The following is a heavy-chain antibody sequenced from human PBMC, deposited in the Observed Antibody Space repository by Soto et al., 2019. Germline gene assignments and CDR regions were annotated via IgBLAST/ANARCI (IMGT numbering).Heavy chain of an antibody. CDR3: ARDRCTNGVCFAFDI. J-gene: IGHJ3*02. D-gene: IGHD2-8*01. V-gene: IGHV1-18*04. CDR2: ITGYNGNT. Sequence: ATGQVSCRESGYTFTIYEINMVRQAAGQGLEWMGWITGYNGNTNYAQKLQGRVTMTTDTSTSTAYMELRSLRSDETAVYYCARDRCTNGVCFAFDIWGPGTMVTVSS. CDR1: GYTFTIYE.